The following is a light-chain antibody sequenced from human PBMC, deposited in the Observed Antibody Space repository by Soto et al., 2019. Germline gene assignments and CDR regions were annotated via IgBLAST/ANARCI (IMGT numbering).Light chain of an antibody. CDR1: QSISSW. J-gene: IGKJ5*01. CDR3: QQYNRPRSAIT. CDR2: DAS. Sequence: DIQMTQSPSTLSASVGDRVTITCRASQSISSWLAWYQQKPGKAPKLLIYDASSLESGVPSRFSGSGSGTEFTLTISSLQPDDFATYYCQQYNRPRSAITFGQGTRLEIK. V-gene: IGKV1-5*01.